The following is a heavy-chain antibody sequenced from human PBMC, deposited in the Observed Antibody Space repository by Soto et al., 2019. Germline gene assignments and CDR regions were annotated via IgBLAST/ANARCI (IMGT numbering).Heavy chain of an antibody. J-gene: IGHJ6*02. D-gene: IGHD3-10*01. V-gene: IGHV4-30-4*01. CDR2: IYYSGST. CDR3: ARVGFGELLAHGMDV. Sequence: ASETLSLTCTVSGGSISSGDYYWSWLRQPPGKGLEWIGYIYYSGSTYYNPSLKSRVTISVDTSKNQFSLKLSSVTAADTAVYYCARVGFGELLAHGMDVWGQGTTVTVSS. CDR1: GGSISSGDYY.